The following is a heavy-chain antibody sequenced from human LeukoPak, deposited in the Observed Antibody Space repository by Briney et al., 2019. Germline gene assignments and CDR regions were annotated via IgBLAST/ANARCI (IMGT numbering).Heavy chain of an antibody. CDR3: ARDVARGYSGYGMDV. Sequence: ASVNVSCKASGYTFTSYGISWVRQAPGQGLEWMGWISAYNGNTNYAQKLQGRVTMTTDTSTSTAYMELRSLRSDDTAVYYCARDVARGYSGYGMDVWGQGTTVTVSS. V-gene: IGHV1-18*01. D-gene: IGHD5-12*01. CDR1: GYTFTSYG. CDR2: ISAYNGNT. J-gene: IGHJ6*02.